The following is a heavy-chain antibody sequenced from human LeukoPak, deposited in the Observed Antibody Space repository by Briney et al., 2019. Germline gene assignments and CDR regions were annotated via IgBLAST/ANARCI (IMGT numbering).Heavy chain of an antibody. J-gene: IGHJ3*02. CDR2: IIPIFGTA. D-gene: IGHD3-9*01. V-gene: IGHV1-69*13. CDR1: GYTFTSYD. Sequence: ASVKVSCKASGYTFTSYDISWVRQAPGQGLEWMGGIIPIFGTANYAQKFQGRVTITADESTSTAYMELSSLRSEDTAVYYCASSKYYDILTGYYSLAFDIWGQGTMVTVSS. CDR3: ASSKYYDILTGYYSLAFDI.